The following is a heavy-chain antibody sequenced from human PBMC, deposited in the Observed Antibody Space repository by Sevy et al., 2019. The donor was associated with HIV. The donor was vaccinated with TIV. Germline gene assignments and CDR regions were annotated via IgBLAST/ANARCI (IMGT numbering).Heavy chain of an antibody. CDR1: GGTFSSYA. V-gene: IGHV1-69*13. D-gene: IGHD5-18*01. Sequence: ASVKVSCKASGGTFSSYAISWVRQAPGQGLEWMGGIIPIFGTANYAQKFQGRVTITADESTSTAYMELSSLRSEDTAVDYCARDGDKAMVRDKGSNWFGPWGQGTLVTVSS. CDR3: ARDGDKAMVRDKGSNWFGP. CDR2: IIPIFGTA. J-gene: IGHJ5*02.